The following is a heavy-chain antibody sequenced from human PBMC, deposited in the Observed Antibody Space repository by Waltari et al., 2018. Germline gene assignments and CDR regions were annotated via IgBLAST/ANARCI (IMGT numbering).Heavy chain of an antibody. CDR3: ARDQYSSSWYGGFDY. CDR2: ITSSISTI. D-gene: IGHD6-13*01. Sequence: EVQLVESGGGLVQPGGSLRLSCAASGFTFSSDSMNWVRPAPGKGVAWFSYITSSISTIYYADSVKGRFTISRDNAKNSLYLQMNSLMAEDTAVYYCARDQYSSSWYGGFDYWCQGTLVTVSS. V-gene: IGHV3-48*01. J-gene: IGHJ4*02. CDR1: GFTFSSDS.